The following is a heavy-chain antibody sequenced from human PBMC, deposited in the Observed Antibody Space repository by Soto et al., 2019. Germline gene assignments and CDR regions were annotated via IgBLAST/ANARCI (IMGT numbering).Heavy chain of an antibody. J-gene: IGHJ4*02. CDR1: GGSISSYY. CDR2: IYYSGST. D-gene: IGHD4-17*01. Sequence: SETLSLTCTVSGGSISSYYWSWIRQHPGKGLEWIGYIYYSGSTYYNPSLKSRVTISVDTSKNQFSLKLSSVTAADTAAYYCARVLGDYDNFDYWGQGTLVTVSS. V-gene: IGHV4-59*06. CDR3: ARVLGDYDNFDY.